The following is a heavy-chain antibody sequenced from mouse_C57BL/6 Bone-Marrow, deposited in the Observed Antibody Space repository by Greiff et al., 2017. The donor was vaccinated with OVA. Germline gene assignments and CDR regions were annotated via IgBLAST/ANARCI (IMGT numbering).Heavy chain of an antibody. CDR1: GYAFTNYL. D-gene: IGHD2-2*01. J-gene: IGHJ2*01. CDR3: ASSMVTTLDY. CDR2: INPGSGGT. Sequence: QVQLQQSGAELVRPGTSVKVSCKASGYAFTNYLIEWVKQRPGQGLEWIGVINPGSGGTNYNEKFKGKATLTADKYSSTAYMQLSSLTSEDSAVYFCASSMVTTLDYWGQGTTLTVSS. V-gene: IGHV1-54*01.